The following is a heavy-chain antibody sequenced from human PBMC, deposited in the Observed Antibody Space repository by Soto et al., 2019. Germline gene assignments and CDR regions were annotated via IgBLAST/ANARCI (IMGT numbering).Heavy chain of an antibody. CDR2: INPNSGGT. Sequence: ASVKVSCKASGYTFTGYYMHWVRQAPGQGLEWMGWINPNSGGTNYAQKFQGWVTMTRDTSISTAYMELSRLRSDDTAVYYCARGYSSSSWGYYYYGMDVWGQGTTVTVSS. CDR3: ARGYSSSSWGYYYYGMDV. V-gene: IGHV1-2*04. CDR1: GYTFTGYY. D-gene: IGHD6-6*01. J-gene: IGHJ6*02.